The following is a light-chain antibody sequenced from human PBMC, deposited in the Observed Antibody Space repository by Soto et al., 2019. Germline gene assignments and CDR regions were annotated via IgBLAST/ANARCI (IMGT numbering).Light chain of an antibody. J-gene: IGKJ1*01. V-gene: IGKV3-15*01. Sequence: EIVTTQSPATLSVSPGEKATHSCRASQSVRSNLAWYQQKPGQAPRLLLYGASNRATGVPARFSCSGSGPEFTLTVSILQSEDFAVYYCQQYNNWSPWTFGQGTKVEIK. CDR3: QQYNNWSPWT. CDR1: QSVRSN. CDR2: GAS.